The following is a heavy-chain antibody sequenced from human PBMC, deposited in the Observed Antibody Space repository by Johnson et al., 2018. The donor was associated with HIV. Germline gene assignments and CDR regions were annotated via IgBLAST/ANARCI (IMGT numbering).Heavy chain of an antibody. CDR2: IRYDGSNK. Sequence: VQLVESGGGVVQPGGSLRLSCAASGFIFSSYGIHWVRQAPGKGLEWVAFIRYDGSNKYYADSVKGRFTISRDNSKNTLYLQMNSLRAEDTAVYYCAKDRGGTPPMGAFDIWGQGTMVTVSS. CDR1: GFIFSSYG. CDR3: AKDRGGTPPMGAFDI. V-gene: IGHV3-30*02. J-gene: IGHJ3*02. D-gene: IGHD3-10*01.